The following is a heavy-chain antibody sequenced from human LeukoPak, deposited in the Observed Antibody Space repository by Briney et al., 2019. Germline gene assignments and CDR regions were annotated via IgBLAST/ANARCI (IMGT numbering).Heavy chain of an antibody. V-gene: IGHV1-2*02. J-gene: IGHJ4*02. D-gene: IGHD2-2*01. CDR1: GYTFTGYF. CDR3: ARDVGEYCSSVSCYASDY. CDR2: INPSSGGT. Sequence: ASVKVSCKASGYTFTGYFMHWVRQAPGQGLEWMGWINPSSGGTNYAQKFQGRVTMTRDTSISTAYMELSRLRSDDTAVYYCARDVGEYCSSVSCYASDYWGQGTLVTVSS.